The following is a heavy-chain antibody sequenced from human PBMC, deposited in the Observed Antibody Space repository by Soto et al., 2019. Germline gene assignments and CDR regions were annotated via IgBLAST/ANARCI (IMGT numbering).Heavy chain of an antibody. J-gene: IGHJ4*02. CDR2: IYYSGST. D-gene: IGHD4-17*01. CDR3: ARATVTTIDY. Sequence: SETLSLTCTVSGGSISSSSYYWSWIRQPPGKGLEWIGYIYYSGSTNYNPSLKSRVTISVDTSKNQFSLKLSSVTAADTAVYYCARATVTTIDYWGQGTLVTVSS. V-gene: IGHV4-61*01. CDR1: GGSISSSSYY.